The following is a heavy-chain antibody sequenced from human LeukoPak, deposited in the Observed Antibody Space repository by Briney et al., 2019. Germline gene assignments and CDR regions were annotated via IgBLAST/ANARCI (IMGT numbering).Heavy chain of an antibody. V-gene: IGHV3-21*05. J-gene: IGHJ5*02. CDR2: ISSSSSYT. CDR3: ARDDCSSISCYHNWFDP. CDR1: GFTFSMYW. Sequence: GGSLRLSCAASGFTFSMYWMNWVRQAPGKGLEWVSYISSSSSYTNYADSVKGRFTISRDNAKNSLYLQMNSLRAEDTAVYYCARDDCSSISCYHNWFDPWGQGTLVTVSS. D-gene: IGHD2-2*01.